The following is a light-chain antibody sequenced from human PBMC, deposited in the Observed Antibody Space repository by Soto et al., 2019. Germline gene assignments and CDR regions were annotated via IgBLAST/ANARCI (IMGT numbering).Light chain of an antibody. Sequence: EIVMTQSPATLSVSPGERATLSCRASQSVSSNLAWYQQKPGQAPRLLIYEASNRATGISARFSGSGSGTDFTLTISSLEPEDFAVYYCQHRSDWPGFGQGTRLEI. V-gene: IGKV3-11*01. CDR2: EAS. CDR3: QHRSDWPG. J-gene: IGKJ5*01. CDR1: QSVSSN.